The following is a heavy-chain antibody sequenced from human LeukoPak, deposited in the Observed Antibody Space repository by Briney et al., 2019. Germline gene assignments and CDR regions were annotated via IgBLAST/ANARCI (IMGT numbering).Heavy chain of an antibody. J-gene: IGHJ5*02. CDR3: ARDPRLANIAVAGGWFDP. D-gene: IGHD6-19*01. CDR2: VYPGESNT. V-gene: IGHV5-51*01. CDR1: GYNFLSKW. Sequence: GESLKISCEASGYNFLSKWIGWVRQMPGRGLEWVGFVYPGESNTKYSPSFQGQVTISADKSISTAYLQWSSLKASDTAMYYCARDPRLANIAVAGGWFDPWGQGTLVTVSS.